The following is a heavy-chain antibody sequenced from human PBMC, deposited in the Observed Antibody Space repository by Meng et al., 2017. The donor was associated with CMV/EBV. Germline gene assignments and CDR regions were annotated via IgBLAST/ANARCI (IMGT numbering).Heavy chain of an antibody. J-gene: IGHJ4*02. V-gene: IGHV1-18*01. D-gene: IGHD5-12*01. CDR1: GYTFTSYG. Sequence: QFLLVQPGAEVKKPGASVKVSCQASGYTFTSYGISWVRQAPGQGLEWMGWISAYNGNTNYAQKLQGRVTITTDTSTSTAYMELRSLRSDDTAVYYCSRGVASSCYDLIDYWGQGTLVTVSS. CDR2: ISAYNGNT. CDR3: SRGVASSCYDLIDY.